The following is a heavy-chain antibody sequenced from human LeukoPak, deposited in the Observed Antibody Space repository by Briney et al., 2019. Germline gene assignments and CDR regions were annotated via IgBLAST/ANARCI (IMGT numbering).Heavy chain of an antibody. J-gene: IGHJ6*02. Sequence: SETLSLTCAVYGGSFSGYYWSWIRQPPGKGLEWVGYIYYSGSTNYNPSLKSRVTISVDTSKNQFSLKLSSVTAADTAVYYCARHGYYYYGMDVWGQGTTVTVSS. CDR3: ARHGYYYYGMDV. CDR1: GGSFSGYY. CDR2: IYYSGST. V-gene: IGHV4-59*08.